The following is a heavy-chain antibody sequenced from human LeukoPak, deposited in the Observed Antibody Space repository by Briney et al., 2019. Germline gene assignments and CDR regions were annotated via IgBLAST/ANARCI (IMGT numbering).Heavy chain of an antibody. J-gene: IGHJ4*02. CDR2: IYYSGST. CDR1: GGSISSGGYY. V-gene: IGHV4-31*03. CDR3: ARQSRPKGSNIDY. Sequence: PSQTLSLTCTVSGGSISSGGYYWSWIRQHPGKGLEWIGYIYYSGSTYYNPSLKSRVTISVDTSKNQFSLKLSSVTAADTAVYYCARQSRPKGSNIDYWGQGTLVTVSS.